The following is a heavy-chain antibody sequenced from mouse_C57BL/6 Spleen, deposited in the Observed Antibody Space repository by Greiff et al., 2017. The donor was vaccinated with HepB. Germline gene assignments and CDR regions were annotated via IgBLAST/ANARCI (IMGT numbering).Heavy chain of an antibody. D-gene: IGHD2-3*01. J-gene: IGHJ2*01. Sequence: QVQLQQSGPELVKPGASVKISCKASGYAFSSSWMNWVKQRPGKGLEWIGRIYPGDGDTNYNGKFKDKATLTADKSSSTAYMQLSSLTSEDSAVYFCARSMDGYYNYFDYGGQGTTLTVSS. V-gene: IGHV1-82*01. CDR3: ARSMDGYYNYFDY. CDR2: IYPGDGDT. CDR1: GYAFSSSW.